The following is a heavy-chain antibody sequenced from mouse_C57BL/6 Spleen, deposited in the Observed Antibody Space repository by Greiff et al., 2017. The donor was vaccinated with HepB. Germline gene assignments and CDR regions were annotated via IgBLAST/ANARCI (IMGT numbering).Heavy chain of an antibody. CDR1: GFSLTSYG. V-gene: IGHV2-2*01. CDR2: IWSGGST. J-gene: IGHJ4*01. CDR3: ARRFTTVGDYAMDY. Sequence: VQVVESGPGLVQPSQSLSITCTVSGFSLTSYGVHWVRQSPGKGLEWLGVIWSGGSTDYNAAFISRLSISKDNSKSQVFFKMNRLQADDTAIYYCARRFTTVGDYAMDYWGQGTSVTVSS. D-gene: IGHD1-1*01.